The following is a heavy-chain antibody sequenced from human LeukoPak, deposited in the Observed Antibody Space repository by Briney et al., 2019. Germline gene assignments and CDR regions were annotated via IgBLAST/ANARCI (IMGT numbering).Heavy chain of an antibody. CDR2: IRSKAYGGTT. J-gene: IGHJ4*02. Sequence: GGSLRLSCAASGFTFSSYWMSWVRQAPGKGLEWVGFIRSKAYGGTTEYAASVKGRFTISRDDSKSIAYLQMNSLKTEDTAVYYCTRDLYLGDGYNYGYWGQGTLVTVSS. D-gene: IGHD5-24*01. CDR3: TRDLYLGDGYNYGY. CDR1: GFTFSSYW. V-gene: IGHV3-49*04.